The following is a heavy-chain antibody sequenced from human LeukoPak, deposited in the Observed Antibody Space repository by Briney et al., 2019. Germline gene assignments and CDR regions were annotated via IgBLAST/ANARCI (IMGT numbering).Heavy chain of an antibody. CDR2: IYPSESP. J-gene: IGHJ4*02. V-gene: IGHV4-4*07. CDR1: GVSINDYY. CDR3: ARRASSTGWSFDS. Sequence: QPSETLSLTCTVSGVSINDYYWTWIRQPAGKGLEWIGQIYPSESPKYNPSLESRVTMSVDTSKKHFSLQLTFVTVADTGVYYCARRASSTGWSFDSWGQGTQVTVSS. D-gene: IGHD6-19*01.